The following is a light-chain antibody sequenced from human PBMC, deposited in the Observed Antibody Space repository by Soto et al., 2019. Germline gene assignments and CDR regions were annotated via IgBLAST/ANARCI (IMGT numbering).Light chain of an antibody. CDR2: GAS. Sequence: EIVMTQSPATLSVSPRERATLSCRASQSVSSNLAWYQQKPGQAPRLLIHGASTRATGIPARFSGSGSGTEFTLSISSLQSEDFAVYYCQQYNNWPRTFGQGTKVEIK. CDR1: QSVSSN. V-gene: IGKV3-15*01. CDR3: QQYNNWPRT. J-gene: IGKJ1*01.